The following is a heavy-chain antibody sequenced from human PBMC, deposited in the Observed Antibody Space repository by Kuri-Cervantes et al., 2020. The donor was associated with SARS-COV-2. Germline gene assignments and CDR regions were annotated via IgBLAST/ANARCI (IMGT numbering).Heavy chain of an antibody. CDR3: ARVPIAAPEY. Sequence: SETLSLTCTVSGYSISSGYYWGWIRQPPGKGLEWIGSIYHSGSTYYNSSLKSRVTISVDTSKNQFSLKLSSVTAADTAVYYCARVPIAAPEYWGQGTLVTVSS. V-gene: IGHV4-38-2*02. CDR1: GYSISSGYY. CDR2: IYHSGST. J-gene: IGHJ4*02. D-gene: IGHD6-13*01.